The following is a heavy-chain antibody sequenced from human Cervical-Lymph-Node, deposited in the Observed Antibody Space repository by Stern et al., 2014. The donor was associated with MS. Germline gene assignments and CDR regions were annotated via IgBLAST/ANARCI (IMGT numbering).Heavy chain of an antibody. Sequence: QVQLQESGPGLVKPSQTLSLTCNVSGGSISSGSDYWSWLGQPVGKGLQWIGRIHPSGSAYYTPSLKSRVTISTDTSKNQFSLELTSATAADTAIYYCASGYRIFDYWGQGILVTVSS. CDR3: ASGYRIFDY. CDR2: IHPSGSA. J-gene: IGHJ4*02. CDR1: GGSISSGSDY. V-gene: IGHV4-61*02. D-gene: IGHD5-18*01.